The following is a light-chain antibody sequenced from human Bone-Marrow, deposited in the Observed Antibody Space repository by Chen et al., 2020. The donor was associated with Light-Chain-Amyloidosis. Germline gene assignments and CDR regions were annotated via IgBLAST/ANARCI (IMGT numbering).Light chain of an antibody. CDR1: NIGSTS. J-gene: IGLJ3*02. Sequence: SYVLTKPSSVSVAPGQTAPIACGGNNIGSTSVHWYQQTPGQAPLLVVYDDSDRPSGIPERLSGSKSGNTATLTIRRVEAGDEADYYCQVWDRSSDRPVFGGGTKLTVL. CDR3: QVWDRSSDRPV. V-gene: IGLV3-21*02. CDR2: DDS.